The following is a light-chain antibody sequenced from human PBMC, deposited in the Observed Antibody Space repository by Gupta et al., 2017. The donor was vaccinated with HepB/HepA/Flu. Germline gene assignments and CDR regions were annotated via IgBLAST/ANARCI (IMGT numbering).Light chain of an antibody. CDR3: QQRGDWPLT. CDR1: QSVSHY. CDR2: DSS. J-gene: IGKJ4*01. V-gene: IGKV3-11*01. Sequence: EIVLTQSPATLSLSPGERATLSCRASQSVSHYLAWYQQGPGQAPRLLIYDSSKGATGVPARFSGSGSGTDFTLTISGLEPEDSAIYFCQQRGDWPLTFGGGTKVEIK.